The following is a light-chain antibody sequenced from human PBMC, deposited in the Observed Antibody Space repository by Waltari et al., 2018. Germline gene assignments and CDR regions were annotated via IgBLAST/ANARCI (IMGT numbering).Light chain of an antibody. Sequence: QSALTQPASVSGSPGQSITISCTGTSSDVGSYNYVSWYQQHPGKGPKLLIYEVSNRPAGVSNRFSGSKSGNTASLTISGLQAEDEADYYCSSYTTSSTPYVFGTGTKVTVL. CDR3: SSYTTSSTPYV. CDR2: EVS. CDR1: SSDVGSYNY. V-gene: IGLV2-14*01. J-gene: IGLJ1*01.